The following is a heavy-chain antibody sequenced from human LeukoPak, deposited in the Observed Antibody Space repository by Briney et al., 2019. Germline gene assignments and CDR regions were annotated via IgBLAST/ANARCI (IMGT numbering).Heavy chain of an antibody. CDR3: AREIFWSGYFSNLHFDY. V-gene: IGHV3-69-1*01. CDR2: ISSSSYI. D-gene: IGHD3-3*01. J-gene: IGHJ4*02. Sequence: GGSLRLSCAASGFTFSNAWMSWVRQAPGKGLEWVSSISSSSYIYYADSVRGRFTISRDNAKNSLYLQMNNLRPEDTAVYYCAREIFWSGYFSNLHFDYWGQGTLVTVSS. CDR1: GFTFSNAW.